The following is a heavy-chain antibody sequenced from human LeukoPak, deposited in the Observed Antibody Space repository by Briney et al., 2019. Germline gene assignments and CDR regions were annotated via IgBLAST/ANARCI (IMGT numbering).Heavy chain of an antibody. Sequence: GGSLRLSCAASGFTFSSYGMHWVRQAPGKGLEWVAVIWYDGSNKYYADSVKGRFTISRDNSKNTLYPQMNSLRAEDTAVYYCAKPHSYDFWSGIDYWGQGTLVTVSS. CDR2: IWYDGSNK. CDR1: GFTFSSYG. CDR3: AKPHSYDFWSGIDY. V-gene: IGHV3-33*06. D-gene: IGHD3-3*01. J-gene: IGHJ4*02.